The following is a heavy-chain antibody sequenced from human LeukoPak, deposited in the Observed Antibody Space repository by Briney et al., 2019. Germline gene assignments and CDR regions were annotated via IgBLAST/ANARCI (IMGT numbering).Heavy chain of an antibody. CDR1: GGSISSGGYS. CDR2: LYHSGTT. J-gene: IGHJ5*02. CDR3: ARARGGTGYEYNWFDP. V-gene: IGHV4-30-2*06. D-gene: IGHD5-12*01. Sequence: SQTLSLTCTVSGGSISSGGYSWSWIRQSPGQGLEWIGYLYHSGTTYYNPSLQSRVTISVDRSKNQFSLKLSSVTAADTAVYYCARARGGTGYEYNWFDPWGQGSLVTVSS.